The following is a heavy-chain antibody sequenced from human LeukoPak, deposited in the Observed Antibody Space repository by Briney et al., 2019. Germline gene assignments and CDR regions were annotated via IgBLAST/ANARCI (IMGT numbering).Heavy chain of an antibody. Sequence: PGGSLRLSCAASGFTFSSYWMSWVRQAPGKGLEWVANIKQDGSDKYYVDSVKGRFTISRDNARNSLYLQMNSLRAEDTAVYYCARANSAMVKTLDYWGQGTLVTVSS. CDR3: ARANSAMVKTLDY. D-gene: IGHD5-18*01. V-gene: IGHV3-7*01. J-gene: IGHJ4*02. CDR1: GFTFSSYW. CDR2: IKQDGSDK.